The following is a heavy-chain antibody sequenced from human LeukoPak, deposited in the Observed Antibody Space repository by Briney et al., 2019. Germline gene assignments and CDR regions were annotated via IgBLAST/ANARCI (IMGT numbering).Heavy chain of an antibody. Sequence: GGSPRLSCAASGFTFSSYAMSWVRQAPGKGLEWVSAISGSGGSTYYADSVKGRFTISRDNAKNTLYLQMNSLRAEDTAVYYCARAPGYSYGYYFDYWGQGTLVTVSS. CDR3: ARAPGYSYGYYFDY. CDR2: ISGSGGST. D-gene: IGHD5-18*01. J-gene: IGHJ4*02. V-gene: IGHV3-23*01. CDR1: GFTFSSYA.